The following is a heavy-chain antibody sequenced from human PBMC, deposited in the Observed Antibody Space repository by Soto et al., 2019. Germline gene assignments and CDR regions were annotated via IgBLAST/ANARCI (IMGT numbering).Heavy chain of an antibody. V-gene: IGHV4-34*01. D-gene: IGHD2-15*01. CDR2: INHSGST. CDR1: GGSFSGYY. Sequence: QVQLQQWGAGLLKPSETLSLTCAVYGGSFSGYYWSWIRQPPGKGLAWIGEINHSGSTNYNPSLKSRVTISVDTSKRQFALKLSSVTAADTAVYYCARGGYCSGGSCSWFDPWGQGTLVTVSS. J-gene: IGHJ5*02. CDR3: ARGGYCSGGSCSWFDP.